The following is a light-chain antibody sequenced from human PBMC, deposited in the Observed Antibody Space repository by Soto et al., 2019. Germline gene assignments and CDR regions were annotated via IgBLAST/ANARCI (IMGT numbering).Light chain of an antibody. CDR2: SNN. CDR1: SSNIGSNT. Sequence: QSVLTQPPSASGTPGQRVTISCSGSSSNIGSNTVNWYQQLPGTAPKLLIYSNNQRPSGVPDRFSGSNSGTSASLAISGLQSEDEADYYCAAWDDSLNGVLFGGGTKVTVL. J-gene: IGLJ2*01. CDR3: AAWDDSLNGVL. V-gene: IGLV1-44*01.